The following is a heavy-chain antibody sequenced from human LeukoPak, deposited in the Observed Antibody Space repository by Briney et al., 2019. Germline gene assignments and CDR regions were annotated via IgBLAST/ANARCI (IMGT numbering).Heavy chain of an antibody. CDR2: IYVSGST. D-gene: IGHD4-11*01. CDR1: GGSISSYY. Sequence: SETLSLTCTVSGGSISSYYWSWLRQPAGKRLEWIGRIYVSGSTDYNPSLKSRVTMSVDTSKNQFSLKLSSVTAADTAVYYCARDSVTRGFDYWGQGALVTVS. CDR3: ARDSVTRGFDY. V-gene: IGHV4-4*07. J-gene: IGHJ4*02.